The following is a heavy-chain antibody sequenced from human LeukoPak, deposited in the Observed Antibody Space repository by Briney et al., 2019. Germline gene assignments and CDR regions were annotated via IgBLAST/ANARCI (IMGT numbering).Heavy chain of an antibody. CDR3: ARGITIFGVVTRPHYYYYYMDV. CDR2: IYYSGST. CDR1: GGSISSYY. Sequence: KPSETLSLTCTVSGGSISSYYWSWIRQPPGKGLEWIGYIYYSGSTNYNPSLKSRVTISVDTSKNQFSLELSSVTAADTAVYYCARGITIFGVVTRPHYYYYYMDVRGKGTTVTVSS. D-gene: IGHD3-3*01. J-gene: IGHJ6*03. V-gene: IGHV4-59*01.